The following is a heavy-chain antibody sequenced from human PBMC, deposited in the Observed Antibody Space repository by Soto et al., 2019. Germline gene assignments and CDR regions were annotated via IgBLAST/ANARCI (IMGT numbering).Heavy chain of an antibody. CDR1: GYTFTSYY. V-gene: IGHV1-46*01. Sequence: ASVKVSCKASGYTFTSYYMHWVRQAPGQGLEWMGIINPSGGSTSYAQKFQGRVTMTRDTSTSTVYMELSSLRSEDTAVYYCAREESYLDSSGHQGYYFDFRCQGLFVTL. CDR3: AREESYLDSSGHQGYYFDF. J-gene: IGHJ4*02. D-gene: IGHD3-22*01. CDR2: INPSGGST.